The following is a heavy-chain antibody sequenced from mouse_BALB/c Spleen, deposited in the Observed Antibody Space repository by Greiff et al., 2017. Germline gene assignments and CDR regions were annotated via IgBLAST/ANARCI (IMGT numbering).Heavy chain of an antibody. CDR2: ISSGGST. D-gene: IGHD1-2*01. CDR3: ARSDTTATSAMDY. Sequence: DVMLVESGGGLVKPGGSLKLSCAASGFTFSSYAMSWVRQTPEKRLEWVASISSGGSTYYPDSVKGRFTISRDNARNILYLQMSSLRSEDTAMYYCARSDTTATSAMDYWGEGTSVTVSS. V-gene: IGHV5-6-5*01. CDR1: GFTFSSYA. J-gene: IGHJ4*01.